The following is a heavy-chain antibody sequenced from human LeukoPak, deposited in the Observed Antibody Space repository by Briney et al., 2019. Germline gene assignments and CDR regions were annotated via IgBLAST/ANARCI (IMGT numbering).Heavy chain of an antibody. D-gene: IGHD2-2*01. J-gene: IGHJ4*02. CDR1: GGTFSSYA. V-gene: IGHV1-18*01. CDR2: ISAYNGNT. CDR3: ARDQYCSSTSCYVGDFDY. Sequence: ASVKVSCKASGGTFSSYAISWVRQAPGQGLEWMGWISAYNGNTNYAQKLQGRVTMTTDTSTSTAYMELRSLRSDDTAVYYCARDQYCSSTSCYVGDFDYWGQGTLVTVSS.